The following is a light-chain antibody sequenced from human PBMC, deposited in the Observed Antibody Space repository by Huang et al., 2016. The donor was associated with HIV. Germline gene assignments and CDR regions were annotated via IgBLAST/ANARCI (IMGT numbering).Light chain of an antibody. Sequence: DIVMTQTPLSLSVTPGQPASISCKSSQGFLYREKIYLFWYLQKPGQSTQLLIYELSNRFSGVPDRFSGSGSPTDFTLKISRVETEDVGVYYCMQGKQLPYTFGQGTRLAIK. CDR1: QGFLYREKIY. J-gene: IGKJ2*01. V-gene: IGKV2-29*02. CDR3: MQGKQLPYT. CDR2: ELS.